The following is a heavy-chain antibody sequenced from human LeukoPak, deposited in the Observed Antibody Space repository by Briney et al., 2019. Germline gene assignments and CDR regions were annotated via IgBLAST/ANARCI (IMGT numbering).Heavy chain of an antibody. CDR2: IKQDGSEK. CDR1: GFTFSSHW. J-gene: IGHJ4*02. D-gene: IGHD6-13*01. V-gene: IGHV3-7*03. Sequence: PGGSLRLSCAPSGFTFSSHWTSWVPQAPGKGLEGVANIKQDGSEKYYVDSAKGRFTISRDNDKNSLYLQMNSLRAEDTALYYCAIQESGDRSSWWELFDYWGRGTLVTVSA. CDR3: AIQESGDRSSWWELFDY.